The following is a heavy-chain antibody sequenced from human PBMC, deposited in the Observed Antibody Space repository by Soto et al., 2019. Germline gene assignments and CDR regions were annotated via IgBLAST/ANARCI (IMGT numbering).Heavy chain of an antibody. CDR3: AREVLWSRYFDY. Sequence: QVQLVESGGGVVQPGRSLRLSCAASGFIFSNYVMYWVRQAPGKGLEWVAFMSYDGTTKSYADSVKGRFTISRDNSQNTLYPQMNSLRPEDTGVYYCAREVLWSRYFDYWGQGTLVTVSS. D-gene: IGHD3-10*01. J-gene: IGHJ4*02. CDR1: GFIFSNYV. V-gene: IGHV3-30-3*01. CDR2: MSYDGTTK.